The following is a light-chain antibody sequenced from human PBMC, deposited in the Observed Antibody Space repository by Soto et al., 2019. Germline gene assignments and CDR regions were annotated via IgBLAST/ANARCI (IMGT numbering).Light chain of an antibody. V-gene: IGKV3-20*01. CDR3: QQCGSSPLT. Sequence: EIVLTQSPGTLSLSPGERATLSCSANQSVSSIYVAWYQQKPGQAPRLLIDGSSSRATGIPDRFSGSGSGTDFTLTISRLEPEDFAVYYCQQCGSSPLTFGGGTRVEIK. CDR1: QSVSSIY. J-gene: IGKJ4*01. CDR2: GSS.